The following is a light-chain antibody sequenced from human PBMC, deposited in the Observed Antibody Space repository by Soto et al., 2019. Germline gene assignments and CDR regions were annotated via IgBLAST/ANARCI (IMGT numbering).Light chain of an antibody. V-gene: IGKV3D-15*01. Sequence: EIVMTQSPATLSVSPGERATLFCRASQSVSSNLAWYQQKPGQAPRLLIYGASIRATGIPARFSGSGSGTEFTLTISSLQSEDFAVYYCQQYNNWPLTFGQGTKVDIK. CDR2: GAS. CDR3: QQYNNWPLT. J-gene: IGKJ1*01. CDR1: QSVSSN.